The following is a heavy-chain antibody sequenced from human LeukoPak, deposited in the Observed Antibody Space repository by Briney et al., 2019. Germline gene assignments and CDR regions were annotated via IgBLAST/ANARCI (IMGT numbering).Heavy chain of an antibody. CDR2: IYYSGST. Sequence: PSETLSLTCTVSGGSISSSSYYWGWIRQPPGKGLEWIGSIYYSGSTYYNPSLKSRVTISVDTSKNQFSLKLSSATAADTAVYYCARDFDSFPEYYYDSSGYYYAVWFDPWGQGTLVTASS. D-gene: IGHD3-22*01. CDR1: GGSISSSSYY. V-gene: IGHV4-39*07. J-gene: IGHJ5*02. CDR3: ARDFDSFPEYYYDSSGYYYAVWFDP.